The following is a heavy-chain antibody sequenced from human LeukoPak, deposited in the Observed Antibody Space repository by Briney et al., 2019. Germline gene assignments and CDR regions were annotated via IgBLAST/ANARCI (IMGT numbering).Heavy chain of an antibody. D-gene: IGHD3-10*01. CDR2: INHSGST. J-gene: IGHJ4*02. CDR3: AREGNSGVRGVKVDY. V-gene: IGHV4-34*01. Sequence: SETLSLTCAVYGGSFSGYYWSWIRQPPGKGLEWIGDINHSGSTNYNPSLKRRVTISVDTSKNQFSLKLSSVTAADTAVHYCAREGNSGVRGVKVDYWGQGTRVTVSS. CDR1: GGSFSGYY.